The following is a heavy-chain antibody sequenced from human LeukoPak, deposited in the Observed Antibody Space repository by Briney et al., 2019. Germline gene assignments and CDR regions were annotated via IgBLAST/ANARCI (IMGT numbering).Heavy chain of an antibody. CDR2: INHSGST. J-gene: IGHJ4*02. Sequence: PSETLSLTCAVYGGSFSGYYWSWIRQPPGKGLEWIGEINHSGSTNYNPSLKSRVTISVDTSKNQFSLKLSSVTAADTAVYYCARNLGFGYWGQGTLVTVSS. CDR3: ARNLGFGY. CDR1: GGSFSGYY. V-gene: IGHV4-34*01.